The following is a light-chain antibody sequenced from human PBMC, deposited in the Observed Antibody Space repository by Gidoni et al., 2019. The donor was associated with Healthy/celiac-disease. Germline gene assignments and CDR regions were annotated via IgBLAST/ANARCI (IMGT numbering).Light chain of an antibody. CDR2: EVS. V-gene: IGLV2-23*02. J-gene: IGLJ1*01. CDR1: SIDVGSYNL. Sequence: QSALTQPASVSWSPGQSLTISCTGTSIDVGSYNLVSCYQQHPGKAPKLMIYEVSKRPSGVSNRFSGSKSGNTASLTISGLQAEDEADYYCCSYAGSYVFGTGTKVTVL. CDR3: CSYAGSYV.